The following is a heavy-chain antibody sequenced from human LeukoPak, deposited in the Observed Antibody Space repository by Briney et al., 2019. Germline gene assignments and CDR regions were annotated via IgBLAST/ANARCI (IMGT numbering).Heavy chain of an antibody. V-gene: IGHV3-48*01. J-gene: IGHJ4*02. CDR2: ISSSSRTI. Sequence: GGSLRLSCASSGFTFSRYPMNWVRQAPGKGLEWVPYISSSSRTIYYADSVKGRFTISRDKAKNSLYLQMNSLRAEDTAVYYCARRGLSNSSFGLFDYWGQGTLVTVSS. D-gene: IGHD6-6*01. CDR3: ARRGLSNSSFGLFDY. CDR1: GFTFSRYP.